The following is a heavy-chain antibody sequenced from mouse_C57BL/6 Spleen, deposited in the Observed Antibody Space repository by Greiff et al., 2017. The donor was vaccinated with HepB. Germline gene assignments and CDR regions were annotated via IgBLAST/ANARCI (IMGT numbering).Heavy chain of an antibody. D-gene: IGHD2-3*01. V-gene: IGHV1-18*01. CDR1: GYTFTDYN. J-gene: IGHJ3*01. Sequence: VQLQQSGPELVKPGASVKIPCKASGYTFTDYNMDWVKQSHGKSLEWIGDINPNNGGTIYNQKFKGKATLTVDKSSSTAYMELRSLTSEDTAVYYCAIYDGYTKAYWGQGTLVTVSA. CDR3: AIYDGYTKAY. CDR2: INPNNGGT.